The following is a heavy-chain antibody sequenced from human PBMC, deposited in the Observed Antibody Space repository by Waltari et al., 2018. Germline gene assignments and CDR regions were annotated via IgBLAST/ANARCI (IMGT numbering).Heavy chain of an antibody. CDR2: IYHSGST. CDR1: GYSISSGYY. D-gene: IGHD2-21*02. Sequence: QVQLQESGPGLVKPSETLSLTCAVSGYSISSGYYWGWIRPPPGKGLEWIGSIYHSGSTYYNPSLKSRVTISVDTSKNQFSLKLSSVTAADTAVYYCARRGYCGGDCQYYFDYWGQGTLVTVSS. V-gene: IGHV4-38-2*01. CDR3: ARRGYCGGDCQYYFDY. J-gene: IGHJ4*02.